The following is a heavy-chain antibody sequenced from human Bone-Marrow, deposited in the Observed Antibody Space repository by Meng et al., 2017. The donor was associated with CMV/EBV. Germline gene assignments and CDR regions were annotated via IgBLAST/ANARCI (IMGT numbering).Heavy chain of an antibody. J-gene: IGHJ4*02. CDR1: GFTFSDYY. CDR2: VNSNNDAT. D-gene: IGHD6-19*01. Sequence: QVQLGQSGAEMKKPGASVKVSCTTSGFTFSDYYIHWVRQAPGQGLEWMGWVNSNNDATNYARKFQGRVSMTRDTSISTAHMELSRLMSDDTAVYYCVRSSGWSLFDNWGQGTLVTVSS. CDR3: VRSSGWSLFDN. V-gene: IGHV1-2*02.